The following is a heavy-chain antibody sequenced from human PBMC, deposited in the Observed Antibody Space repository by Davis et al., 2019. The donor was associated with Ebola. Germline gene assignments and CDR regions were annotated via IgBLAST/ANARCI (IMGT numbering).Heavy chain of an antibody. CDR3: ARSDQTYYDFWSGYYRSYYGMDV. D-gene: IGHD3-3*01. V-gene: IGHV1-58*01. CDR1: GFTFTSSA. Sequence: SVKVSCKASGFTFTSSAVQWVRQARGQRLEWIGWIVVGNGNTNYAQKLQGRVTMTTDTSTSTAYMELRSLRSDDTAVYYCARSDQTYYDFWSGYYRSYYGMDVWGQGTTVTVS. CDR2: IVVGNGNT. J-gene: IGHJ6*02.